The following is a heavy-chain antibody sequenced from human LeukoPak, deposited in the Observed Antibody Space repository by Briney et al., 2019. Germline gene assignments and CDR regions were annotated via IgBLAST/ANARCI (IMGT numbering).Heavy chain of an antibody. J-gene: IGHJ4*02. CDR2: ISGGGGSA. V-gene: IGHV3-23*01. D-gene: IGHD2-2*01. CDR1: GFTFSSYR. CDR3: ATRPLMPPRFDY. Sequence: GGSLRLSCAASGFTFSSYRMSWVRQSPTKGLQWVSAISGGGGSAYYADSVKGRFTISRDNSKSTLFLQMNSLRAEDTAIYYCATRPLMPPRFDYWGQGTLVTVSS.